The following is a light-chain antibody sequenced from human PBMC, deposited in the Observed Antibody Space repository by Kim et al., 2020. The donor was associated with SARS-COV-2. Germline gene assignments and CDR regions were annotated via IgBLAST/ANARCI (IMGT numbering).Light chain of an antibody. CDR2: NAA. CDR1: QSVSTF. Sequence: SLSPGERATLACRASQSVSTFFAWYQHKPGQAPRLLIYNAANRATGIPAKFSGSGSGTDFTLTISSLESEDFAVYYCQQRSNLVTFGGGTKVDIK. J-gene: IGKJ4*01. V-gene: IGKV3-11*01. CDR3: QQRSNLVT.